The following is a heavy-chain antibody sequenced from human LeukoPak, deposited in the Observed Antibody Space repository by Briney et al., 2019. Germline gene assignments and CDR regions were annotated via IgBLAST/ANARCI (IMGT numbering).Heavy chain of an antibody. D-gene: IGHD3-22*01. J-gene: IGHJ4*02. CDR2: IYHSGST. V-gene: IGHV4-30-2*01. CDR1: GGSISSGGYS. CDR3: ASSYYDGFDY. Sequence: PSQTLSLTCAVSGGSISSGGYSWSWIRQPPGKGLEWIGYIYHSGSTYYTPSLKSRVTISVDRSKNQFSLKLSSVTAADTAVYYCASSYYDGFDYWGQGTLVTVSS.